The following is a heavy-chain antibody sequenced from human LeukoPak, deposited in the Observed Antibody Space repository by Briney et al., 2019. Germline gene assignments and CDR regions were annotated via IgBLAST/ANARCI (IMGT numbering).Heavy chain of an antibody. D-gene: IGHD3-22*01. CDR1: GFTFSNYA. CDR3: AKTPENYYYDFSGYYYYFDY. V-gene: IGHV3-23*01. CDR2: IGGSGGGT. J-gene: IGHJ4*02. Sequence: GSLRLSCAASGFTFSNYAMSWVRQAPGKGLEWVSAIGGSGGGTYYADSVKGRFTISRDNSKNTLYLQMTGLRAEDTAIYYCAKTPENYYYDFSGYYYYFDYWGQGTLVTVSS.